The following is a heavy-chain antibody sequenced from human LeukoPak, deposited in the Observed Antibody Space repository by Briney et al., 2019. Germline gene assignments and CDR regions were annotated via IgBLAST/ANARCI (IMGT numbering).Heavy chain of an antibody. J-gene: IGHJ4*02. Sequence: PGGSLRLSCAASGFTFSSYGMHWVRQAPGKGLEWVAFIRYDGSNKYYADSVKGRFTISRDNSKNTLYLQMNSLRAEDTAVYYCAKELQLWSGWDFDYWGQGTLVTVSS. D-gene: IGHD5-18*01. CDR3: AKELQLWSGWDFDY. V-gene: IGHV3-30*02. CDR2: IRYDGSNK. CDR1: GFTFSSYG.